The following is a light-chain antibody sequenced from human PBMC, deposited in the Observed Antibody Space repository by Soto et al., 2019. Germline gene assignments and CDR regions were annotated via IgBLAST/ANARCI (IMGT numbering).Light chain of an antibody. J-gene: IGKJ2*01. Sequence: EIVMTQSPATLSVSPGERGTLSCRASQSVSNNLAWYQQKPGQAPRLLIYGASTRATGIPARFSGSGSGTEFTLTINSLQPEDFATYYCQQIHSTSSYTFGQGTRVDIK. CDR2: GAS. V-gene: IGKV3-15*01. CDR3: QQIHSTSSYT. CDR1: QSVSNN.